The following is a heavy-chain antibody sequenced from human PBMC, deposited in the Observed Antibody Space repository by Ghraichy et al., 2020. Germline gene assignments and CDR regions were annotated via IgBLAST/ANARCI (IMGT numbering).Heavy chain of an antibody. D-gene: IGHD6-13*01. CDR3: AKDFAAAGLYYFDY. J-gene: IGHJ4*02. V-gene: IGHV3-30*18. Sequence: LSLTCAASGFTFSSYGMHWVRQAPGKGLEWVAVISYDGSNKYYADSVKGRFTISRDNSKNTLYLQMNSLRAEDTAVYYCAKDFAAAGLYYFDYWGQGTLVTVSS. CDR1: GFTFSSYG. CDR2: ISYDGSNK.